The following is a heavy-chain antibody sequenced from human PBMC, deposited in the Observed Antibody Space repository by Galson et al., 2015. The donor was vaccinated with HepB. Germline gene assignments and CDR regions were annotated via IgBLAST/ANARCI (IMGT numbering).Heavy chain of an antibody. CDR2: INQDGSSK. Sequence: LRLSCAASGFTFSSYWMNWVRQAPGKGLEWVAHINQDGSSKYYVDSVKGRFTISRDNAKDSVYLQLDSLRAEDTAVYYCARRISLVRGIITKPDYYYGMDVWGQGTTVTVAS. D-gene: IGHD3-10*01. V-gene: IGHV3-7*03. J-gene: IGHJ6*02. CDR1: GFTFSSYW. CDR3: ARRISLVRGIITKPDYYYGMDV.